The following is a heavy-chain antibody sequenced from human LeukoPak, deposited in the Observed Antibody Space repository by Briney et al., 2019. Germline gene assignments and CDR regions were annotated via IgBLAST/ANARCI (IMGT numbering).Heavy chain of an antibody. V-gene: IGHV4-59*01. Sequence: SETLSLTCTVSGGSISGYYWSWIRQPPGKGLEWIGYISYRGSTNYNPSLKSRVIISVDTSKNQFSLRLSSVTAADTAVYYCARKGTIYYYDSSGYSHALDIWGQGTMVTVSS. CDR1: GGSISGYY. CDR3: ARKGTIYYYDSSGYSHALDI. CDR2: ISYRGST. D-gene: IGHD3-22*01. J-gene: IGHJ3*02.